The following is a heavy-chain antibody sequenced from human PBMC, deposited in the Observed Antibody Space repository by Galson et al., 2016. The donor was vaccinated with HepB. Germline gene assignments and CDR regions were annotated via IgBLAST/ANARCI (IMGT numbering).Heavy chain of an antibody. CDR2: ISSDGHRT. D-gene: IGHD3-22*01. J-gene: IGHJ6*02. V-gene: IGHV3-43*01. CDR3: AKEMNDRPFYYCPMDV. CDR1: GFTFDDYT. Sequence: SLRLSCAASGFTFDDYTMHWVRQAPGKGLEWVSLISSDGHRTYYADSVKGRFTISRDNSKNSINRQMSSLKTDDSAGYYCAKEMNDRPFYYCPMDVWGQGTTVTVSS.